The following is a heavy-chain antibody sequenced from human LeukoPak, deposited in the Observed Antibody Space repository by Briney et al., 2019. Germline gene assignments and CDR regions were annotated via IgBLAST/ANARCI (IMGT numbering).Heavy chain of an antibody. D-gene: IGHD1-1*01. V-gene: IGHV3-23*01. CDR3: AKLATGGTDY. CDR2: SGGGGST. J-gene: IGHJ4*02. CDR1: GFTFSGYA. Sequence: PGGSLRLSCAASGFTFSGYAFSWVRQAPGRGLEWVSGSGGGGSTYYADSVKGRFTISRDNSKNTLYLQMNSLRAEDTAVYYCAKLATGGTDYWGQGTLVTVSS.